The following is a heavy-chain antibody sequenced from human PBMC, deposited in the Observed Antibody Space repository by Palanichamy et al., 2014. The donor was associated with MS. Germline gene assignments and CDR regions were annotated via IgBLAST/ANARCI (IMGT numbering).Heavy chain of an antibody. D-gene: IGHD2-15*01. Sequence: EVQLVESGGGLVQPGRSLRLSCAASGFTFDDYAMHWVRQAPGRGLEWVSDISWNSGNMGYADSVKGRFTISRDNTKNSLYLQMNSLRAEDTALYFCAKVGGSHYFDYWGQGTLVTVSS. J-gene: IGHJ4*02. V-gene: IGHV3-9*01. CDR1: GFTFDDYA. CDR2: ISWNSGNM. CDR3: AKVGGSHYFDY.